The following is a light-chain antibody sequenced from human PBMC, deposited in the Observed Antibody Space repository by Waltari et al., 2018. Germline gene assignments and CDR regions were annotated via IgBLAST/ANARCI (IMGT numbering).Light chain of an antibody. J-gene: IGKJ4*01. CDR3: LQSGNSFPLS. Sequence: DIVFTQSPGTPSTSPAESAPLTCRASQSISSFLAWFQQKPGQTPRLLIYGASHRATGIPARFSGSGSGTDFTLTISSLEPEDFAVYYCLQSGNSFPLSFGGGTRVEIK. CDR1: QSISSF. CDR2: GAS. V-gene: IGKV3-20*01.